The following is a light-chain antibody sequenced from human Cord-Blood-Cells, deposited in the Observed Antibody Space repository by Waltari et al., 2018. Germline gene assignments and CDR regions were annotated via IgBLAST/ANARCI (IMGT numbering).Light chain of an antibody. CDR1: QSISSY. CDR2: AES. J-gene: IGKJ2*01. Sequence: IRMAEAASSLPASVGGTITNTCRASQSISSYLNWYQQKPGKAPKLLIYAESSLQSGVPSRFSGSGSGTDFTLTISSLQPEDFATYYCQQSYSTPRTFGQGTKLEIK. CDR3: QQSYSTPRT. V-gene: IGKV1-39*01.